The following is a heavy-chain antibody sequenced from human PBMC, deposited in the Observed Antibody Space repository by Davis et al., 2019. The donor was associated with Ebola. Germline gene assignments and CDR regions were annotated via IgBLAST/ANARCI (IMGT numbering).Heavy chain of an antibody. CDR1: GYTFTGYY. D-gene: IGHD2-15*01. V-gene: IGHV1-2*04. Sequence: ASVKVSCKASGYTFTGYYMHWVRQAPGQGLEWMGWINPNSGGTNYAQKFQGWVTMTRDTSISTAYMELSRLRSDDTAVYYCARENCSGGSCYFHLSVWGQGTTVTVSS. CDR2: INPNSGGT. J-gene: IGHJ6*02. CDR3: ARENCSGGSCYFHLSV.